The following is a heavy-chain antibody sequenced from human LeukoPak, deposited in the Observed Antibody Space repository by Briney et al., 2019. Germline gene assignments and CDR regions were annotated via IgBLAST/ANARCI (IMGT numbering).Heavy chain of an antibody. Sequence: PSETLSLTCAVYGGSFSGYYWSWIRQPPGKGLEWIGEINHSGSTNYNPSLKSRVTISVDTSKNQFSPKLSSVTAANTAVYYCARGRVDTIFGVVIIEGPSYYYYMDVWGKGTTVTVSS. J-gene: IGHJ6*03. V-gene: IGHV4-34*01. CDR2: INHSGST. CDR3: ARGRVDTIFGVVIIEGPSYYYYMDV. CDR1: GGSFSGYY. D-gene: IGHD3-3*01.